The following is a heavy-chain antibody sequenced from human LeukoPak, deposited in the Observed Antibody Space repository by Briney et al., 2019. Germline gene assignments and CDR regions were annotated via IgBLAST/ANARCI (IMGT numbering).Heavy chain of an antibody. V-gene: IGHV3-74*01. CDR2: VNPQGSGT. CDR1: GFTFSSYW. Sequence: QAGESLRLSCAASGFTFSSYWMHWVRRAPGKGLVWVSRVNPQGSGTSYTDSVKGRFTISRDNAKDALHLRMDNLRVEDTAVYYCARARWSSTGWFLGYWGQGTLVTVSS. D-gene: IGHD6-19*01. J-gene: IGHJ4*02. CDR3: ARARWSSTGWFLGY.